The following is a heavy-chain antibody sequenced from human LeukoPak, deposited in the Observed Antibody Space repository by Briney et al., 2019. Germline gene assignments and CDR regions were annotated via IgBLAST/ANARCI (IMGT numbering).Heavy chain of an antibody. V-gene: IGHV3-21*01. Sequence: GGSLRLSCAASGFAFSSYSMNWVRQAPGKGLEWVSSISSSSSYIYYADSVKGRFTISRDNAKNSLYLQMNSLRAEDTAVYYCARGTLLEWLLRYWGQGTLVTVSS. CDR3: ARGTLLEWLLRY. D-gene: IGHD3-3*01. CDR2: ISSSSSYI. J-gene: IGHJ4*02. CDR1: GFAFSSYS.